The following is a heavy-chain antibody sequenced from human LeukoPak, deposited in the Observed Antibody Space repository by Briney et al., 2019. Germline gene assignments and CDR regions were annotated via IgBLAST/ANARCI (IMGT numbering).Heavy chain of an antibody. CDR1: GYTFTSYA. D-gene: IGHD3-22*01. J-gene: IGHJ4*02. CDR2: INTNTGNP. CDR3: ASLYYYDSSGYQDNYFDY. Sequence: ASVKVSCKASGYTFTSYAMNLVRQAPGQGLEWMGWINTNTGNPTYAQGFTGRFVFSLDTSVSTAYLQISSLKAEDTAVYYCASLYYYDSSGYQDNYFDYWGQGTLVTVSS. V-gene: IGHV7-4-1*02.